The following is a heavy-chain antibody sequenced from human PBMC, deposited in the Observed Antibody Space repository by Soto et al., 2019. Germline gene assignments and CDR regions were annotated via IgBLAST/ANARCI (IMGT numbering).Heavy chain of an antibody. V-gene: IGHV4-34*01. CDR2: INHSGST. CDR1: GGSFSGYY. CDR3: ARGGFHGGNYYIFDY. D-gene: IGHD2-15*01. J-gene: IGHJ4*02. Sequence: PSETLSLTCAVYGGSFSGYYWTWIRQPPGKGLEWIGEINHSGSTTYNPSLKSRVTISVDTSRDQFSLRLSSVTAADTAVYYCARGGFHGGNYYIFDYWRQGTPVTVSS.